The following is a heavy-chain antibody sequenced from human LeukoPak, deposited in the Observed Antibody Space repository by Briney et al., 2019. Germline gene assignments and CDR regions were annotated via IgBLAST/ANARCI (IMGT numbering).Heavy chain of an antibody. D-gene: IGHD2-15*01. Sequence: TGGSLRLSCAASGFTFSGYEINWVRQAPGKGLEWLSFISSSGNTIYYADSVKGRSTISRDNAKNSLYLQMNSLRAEDTAVYYCARDGGGGLDYWGQGTLVTVSS. CDR1: GFTFSGYE. CDR2: ISSSGNTI. V-gene: IGHV3-48*03. CDR3: ARDGGGGLDY. J-gene: IGHJ4*02.